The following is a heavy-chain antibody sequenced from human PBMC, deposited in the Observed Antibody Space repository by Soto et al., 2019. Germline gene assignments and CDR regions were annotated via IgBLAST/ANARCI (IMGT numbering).Heavy chain of an antibody. CDR2: IYYSGST. CDR1: GGSVSSGSYY. D-gene: IGHD2-15*01. Sequence: PSETLSLTCTVSGGSVSSGSYYWSWIRQPPGKGLEWIGYIYYSGSTNYNPSLKSRVTISVDTSKNQFSLKLSSGTAADTAVYYCARDSVSGGYSDYWRQGTLVTVSS. V-gene: IGHV4-61*01. J-gene: IGHJ4*02. CDR3: ARDSVSGGYSDY.